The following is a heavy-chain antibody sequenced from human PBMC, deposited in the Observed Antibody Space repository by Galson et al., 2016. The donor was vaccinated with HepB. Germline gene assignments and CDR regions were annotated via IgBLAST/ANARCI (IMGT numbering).Heavy chain of an antibody. Sequence: SLRLSCAASGFPFSDYGMHWVRQAPGKGLEWVGRIKHNDNSYTTEYGASVKGRFTISRDDSEESLYLQMNSLKTEDTAIYFCARDNWGLDVWGQGTTVAVSS. V-gene: IGHV3-72*01. CDR3: ARDNWGLDV. J-gene: IGHJ6*02. D-gene: IGHD1-20*01. CDR2: IKHNDNSYTT. CDR1: GFPFSDYG.